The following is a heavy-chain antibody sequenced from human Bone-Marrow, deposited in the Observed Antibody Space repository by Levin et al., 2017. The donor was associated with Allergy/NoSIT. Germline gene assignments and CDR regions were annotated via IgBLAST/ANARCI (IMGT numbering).Heavy chain of an antibody. V-gene: IGHV4-30-2*01. CDR1: GGSISSGGYS. CDR3: ARGIRYSSEFDP. D-gene: IGHD3-9*01. Sequence: SETLSLTCAVSGGSISSGGYSWSWIRQPPGKGLEWIGYIYHSGSTYYNPSLKSRVTISVDRSKNQFSLKLSSVTAADTAMYFCARGIRYSSEFDPWGQGTLVTVSS. CDR2: IYHSGST. J-gene: IGHJ5*02.